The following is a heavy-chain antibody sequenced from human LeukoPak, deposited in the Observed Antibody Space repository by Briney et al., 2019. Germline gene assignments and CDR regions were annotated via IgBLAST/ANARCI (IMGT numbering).Heavy chain of an antibody. V-gene: IGHV3-21*04. CDR2: ITSSATYI. CDR1: GFTFSSYN. D-gene: IGHD3-22*01. Sequence: GGSLRLSCAASGFTFSSYNMNWVRQAPGKAMEWVSSITSSATYIFYADSVKGRFTISRDNAKNSLYLQMNSLRAEDTAVYYCAKRPSITMIVVSNIWGQGTMVTVSS. CDR3: AKRPSITMIVVSNI. J-gene: IGHJ3*02.